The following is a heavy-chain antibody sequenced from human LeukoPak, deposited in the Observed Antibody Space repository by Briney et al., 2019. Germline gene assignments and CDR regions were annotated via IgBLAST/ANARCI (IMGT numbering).Heavy chain of an antibody. D-gene: IGHD5-18*01. V-gene: IGHV3-30-3*01. CDR1: GFTFSSYA. CDR3: ASPSTAMASNYYFDY. Sequence: GGPLRLSCAASGFTFSSYAMHWVRQAPGKGLEWVAVISYDGSNKFYADSVKGRFTVSRDNSKNTLCLQLNSLRAEDTAVYYCASPSTAMASNYYFDYWGQGTLVTVSS. J-gene: IGHJ4*02. CDR2: ISYDGSNK.